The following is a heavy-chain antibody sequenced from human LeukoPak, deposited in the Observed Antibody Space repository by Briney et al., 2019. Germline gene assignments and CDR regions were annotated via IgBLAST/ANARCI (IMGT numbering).Heavy chain of an antibody. CDR1: GFTFSGSA. D-gene: IGHD1-26*01. V-gene: IGHV3-73*01. J-gene: IGHJ4*02. CDR2: VRSQANSYAT. CDR3: TIPPRDSGIHTRGY. Sequence: GGSLRLSCAASGFTFSGSAMHWVRQASGQGLEWDGHVRSQANSYATAYAASVKGRFNIYRDDSKNTAYLQMNSLKTEDTAVYYCTIPPRDSGIHTRGYWGQGTLVTVSS.